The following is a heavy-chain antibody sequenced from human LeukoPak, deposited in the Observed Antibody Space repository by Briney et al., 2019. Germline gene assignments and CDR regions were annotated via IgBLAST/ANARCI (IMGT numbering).Heavy chain of an antibody. D-gene: IGHD5-12*01. V-gene: IGHV1-2*02. J-gene: IGHJ5*02. Sequence: ASVKVSCKASGYTFTDYYIHWVRRAPGQGLEWMGWINPDSGGTNYAQKFQGRVTMTRDTSISTVYMELSRLRSDDTAVFYCTREARAGNWFDPWGQGTLVTVSS. CDR1: GYTFTDYY. CDR2: INPDSGGT. CDR3: TREARAGNWFDP.